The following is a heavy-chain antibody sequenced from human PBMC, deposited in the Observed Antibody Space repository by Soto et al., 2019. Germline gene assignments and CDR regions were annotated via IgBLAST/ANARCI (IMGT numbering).Heavy chain of an antibody. D-gene: IGHD6-6*01. J-gene: IGHJ4*02. Sequence: QVPLVQSGAEVKKPGASVKVSCKASGYTFISYGITWVRQAPGQGLEWMGWISAYNAHTNYGQKFQDRVSLTTETATNTSYMEMRSLRSDDTAFYFCARVFRWSSSSWGFDSWGQGTLVTVSS. CDR3: ARVFRWSSSSWGFDS. CDR2: ISAYNAHT. CDR1: GYTFISYG. V-gene: IGHV1-18*01.